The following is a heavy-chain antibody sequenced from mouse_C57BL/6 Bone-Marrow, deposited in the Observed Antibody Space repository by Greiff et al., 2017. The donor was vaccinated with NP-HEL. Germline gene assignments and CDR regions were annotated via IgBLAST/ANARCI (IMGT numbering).Heavy chain of an antibody. V-gene: IGHV5-4*03. Sequence: EVKLVESGGGLVKPGGSLKLSCAASGFTFSSYAMSWVRQTPDKRLEWVATISDGGSYTYYPDNVKGRFTISRDNAKNNLYLQMSHLKSEDTAMYYCARAHPYYYEEAWFAYWGQGTLVTVSA. J-gene: IGHJ3*01. CDR2: ISDGGSYT. CDR1: GFTFSSYA. D-gene: IGHD1-1*01. CDR3: ARAHPYYYEEAWFAY.